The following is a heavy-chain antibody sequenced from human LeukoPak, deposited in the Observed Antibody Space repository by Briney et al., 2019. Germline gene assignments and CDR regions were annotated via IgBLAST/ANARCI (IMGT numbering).Heavy chain of an antibody. CDR1: GGSISSYY. Sequence: SETLSLTCTVSGGSISSYYWSWIRQPPGKGLEWNGYIYYSGSTNYNPSLKSRVTISVDTSKNQFSLKLSSVTAADTAVYYCARLPRVSMAARRDNWFDSWGQGTLVTVSS. J-gene: IGHJ5*01. D-gene: IGHD6-6*01. V-gene: IGHV4-59*08. CDR3: ARLPRVSMAARRDNWFDS. CDR2: IYYSGST.